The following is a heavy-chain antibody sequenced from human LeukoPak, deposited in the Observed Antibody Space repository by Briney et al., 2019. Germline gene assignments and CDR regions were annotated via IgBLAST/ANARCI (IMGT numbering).Heavy chain of an antibody. Sequence: GASVKVSCTASGYTFTSYAMNWVRQAPGQGLEWMGWINTNTGNPTYAQGFTGRFVFSLDTSVSTAYLQISSLKAEDTAVYYCARELGSSEAIDAFDIWGQGTMVTVSS. CDR3: ARELGSSEAIDAFDI. CDR2: INTNTGNP. CDR1: GYTFTSYA. D-gene: IGHD2-2*01. V-gene: IGHV7-4-1*02. J-gene: IGHJ3*02.